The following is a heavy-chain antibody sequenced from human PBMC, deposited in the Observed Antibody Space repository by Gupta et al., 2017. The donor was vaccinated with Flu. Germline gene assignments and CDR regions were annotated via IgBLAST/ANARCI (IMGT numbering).Heavy chain of an antibody. D-gene: IGHD5-12*01. CDR2: VYVSGDT. J-gene: IGHJ4*02. CDR1: GVSLVRANYF. V-gene: IGHV4-61*02. CDR3: AREDIDAYYFDS. Sequence: QVQLQESGPGLVKPSQTLSLTCTVSGVSLVRANYFWAWIRPSAGKGLEWIGRVYVSGDTNYYPSLKSRATISIDTSKNQFSLKLTSVTAADTAVYFCAREDIDAYYFDSWGQGTLVTVSS.